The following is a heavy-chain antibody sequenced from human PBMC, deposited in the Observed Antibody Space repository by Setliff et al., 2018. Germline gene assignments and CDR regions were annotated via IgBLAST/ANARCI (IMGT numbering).Heavy chain of an antibody. V-gene: IGHV4-59*01. CDR2: IYYSGST. J-gene: IGHJ4*02. Sequence: SETLSLTCTVSGVSISSYYWSWIRQPPGKGLEWIGYIYYSGSTNYNPSLKSRVTISVDTSKNQFSLKLSSVTAADTAVYYCARASVVHAIAVGYWGQGTLVTVSS. CDR3: ARASVVHAIAVGY. CDR1: GVSISSYY. D-gene: IGHD2-15*01.